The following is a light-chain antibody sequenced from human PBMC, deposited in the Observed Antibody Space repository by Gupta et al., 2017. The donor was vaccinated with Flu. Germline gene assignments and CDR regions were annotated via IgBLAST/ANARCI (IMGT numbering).Light chain of an antibody. J-gene: IGKJ1*01. CDR3: MQGAHWPWT. Sequence: VMTQSPLFLAVTLGQSASISCRSSQGLVYSDGNTYLHWFQQRPGQSPRRLIYLVTKRDSGVPDRFSGSGSGTDFTLKISRVEAEDVGVYFCMQGAHWPWTFGQGTKLEIK. V-gene: IGKV2-30*01. CDR1: QGLVYSDGNTY. CDR2: LVT.